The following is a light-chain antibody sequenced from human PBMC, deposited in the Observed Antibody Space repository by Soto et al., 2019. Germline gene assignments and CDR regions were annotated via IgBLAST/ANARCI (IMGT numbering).Light chain of an antibody. CDR1: ISDVGSYNY. V-gene: IGLV2-14*01. J-gene: IGLJ1*01. CDR2: EVR. Sequence: QSVLTQPASVSGSPGQSITISCTGTISDVGSYNYVSWYQQHPGKAPKLMIYEVRDRPSGISSRFSGSKSGNTASLTISGLQTEDEADYYCSSYTSSSILFGTGTKVTVL. CDR3: SSYTSSSIL.